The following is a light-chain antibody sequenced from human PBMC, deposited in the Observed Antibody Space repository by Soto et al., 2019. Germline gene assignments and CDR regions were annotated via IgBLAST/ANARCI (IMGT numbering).Light chain of an antibody. Sequence: DIQMTQSPSSLSASVGDRVTITCRASQSISSYLNWYQQKPGKDPKLLIYAASSLQSGVPSRFSGSGSGTDFTLTISSLQPEDFATYYCQQSYSNPTWTFGQGTKVEIK. J-gene: IGKJ1*01. V-gene: IGKV1-39*01. CDR1: QSISSY. CDR2: AAS. CDR3: QQSYSNPTWT.